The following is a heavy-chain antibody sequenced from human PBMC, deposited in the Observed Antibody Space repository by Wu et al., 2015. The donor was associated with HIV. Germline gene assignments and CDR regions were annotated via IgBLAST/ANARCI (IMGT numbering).Heavy chain of an antibody. J-gene: IGHJ4*02. V-gene: IGHV1-46*01. D-gene: IGHD5-18*01. CDR2: INPSGGST. Sequence: QVQLVQSGAEVKKPGASVKVSCKASGYTFTSYYMHWVRQAPGQGLEWMGIINPSGGSTSYAQKFQGRVTMTRDTSTSTVYMELSSLRSEDTAVYYCARDRVDTAMAYQAAYYFDYWGQGTLVTVSS. CDR1: GYTFTSYY. CDR3: ARDRVDTAMAYQAAYYFDY.